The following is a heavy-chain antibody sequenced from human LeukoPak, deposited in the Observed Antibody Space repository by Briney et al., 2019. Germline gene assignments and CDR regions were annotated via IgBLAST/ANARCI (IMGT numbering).Heavy chain of an antibody. Sequence: ASVKVSCKASGYTFTSYGISWVRQAPGQGLEWMGWISAYNGNTNYAQKLQGRVTMTTDTSTSTACMELRSLRSDDTAVYYCARDWPSYDILTGYPYGMDVWGKGTTVTVSS. D-gene: IGHD3-9*01. V-gene: IGHV1-18*04. J-gene: IGHJ6*04. CDR2: ISAYNGNT. CDR1: GYTFTSYG. CDR3: ARDWPSYDILTGYPYGMDV.